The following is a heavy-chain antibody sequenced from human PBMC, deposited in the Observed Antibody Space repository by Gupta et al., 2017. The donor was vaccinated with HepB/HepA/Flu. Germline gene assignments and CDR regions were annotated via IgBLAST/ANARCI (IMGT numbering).Heavy chain of an antibody. V-gene: IGHV3-15*01. CDR3: TTIKMAAADS. J-gene: IGHJ4*02. CDR1: GFSFKDAY. D-gene: IGHD2-8*01. Sequence: EVHLVESGGGLVKPGGSLRLSCAASGFSFKDAYMSWVRQAPGKGLEWIGRIKGRTDGETIDYAAPMKGRFTISRDHSKSTLLLQMDGLKTEDTAVYYCTTIKMAAADSWGLGTLVTVST. CDR2: IKGRTDGETI.